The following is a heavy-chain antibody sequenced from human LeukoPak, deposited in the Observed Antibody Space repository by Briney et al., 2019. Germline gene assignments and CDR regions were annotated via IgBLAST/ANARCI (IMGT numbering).Heavy chain of an antibody. D-gene: IGHD6-6*01. CDR1: GFTFSSYG. Sequence: GGSLRLSCAASGFTFSSYGMHWVRQAPGKGLEWVAVISYDGSNKYCADSVKGRFTISRDNSKNTLYLQMNSLRAEDTAVYHCARDPRSSSSYRFDYWGQGTLVTVTS. J-gene: IGHJ4*02. V-gene: IGHV3-30*03. CDR3: ARDPRSSSSYRFDY. CDR2: ISYDGSNK.